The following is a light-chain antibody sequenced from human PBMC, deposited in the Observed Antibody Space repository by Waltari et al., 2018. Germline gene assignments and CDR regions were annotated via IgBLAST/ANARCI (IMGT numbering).Light chain of an antibody. Sequence: QSHLTQPASVSGSPVQSITTSCTGTSSDLGFYKLVSWYQQYPGKAPKVMIYEVTKRPSGVSNLFSGSKSGNTASLTISGLQAEDEADYYCFSYAGTSSGVCGTGTKVTVL. CDR3: FSYAGTSSGV. V-gene: IGLV2-23*02. CDR2: EVT. CDR1: SSDLGFYKL. J-gene: IGLJ1*01.